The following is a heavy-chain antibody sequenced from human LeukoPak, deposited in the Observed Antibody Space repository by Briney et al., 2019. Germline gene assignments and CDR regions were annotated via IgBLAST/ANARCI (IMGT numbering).Heavy chain of an antibody. CDR2: MRSKTYRETT. Sequence: GGSLRLSCTGAGFKFGDYAVSWFRQAPGMGLEWLGFMRSKTYRETTECAASVKGRFTISRDDSKSSAYLQLNSLKTEDTAVYYCTVYIVVVTAIPVSWGQGTLVTVSS. V-gene: IGHV3-49*03. CDR3: TVYIVVVTAIPVS. J-gene: IGHJ5*02. D-gene: IGHD2-21*02. CDR1: GFKFGDYA.